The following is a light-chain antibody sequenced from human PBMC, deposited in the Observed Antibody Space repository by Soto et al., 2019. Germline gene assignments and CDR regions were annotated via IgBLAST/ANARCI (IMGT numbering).Light chain of an antibody. V-gene: IGKV1-5*01. Sequence: DIQMTQSPSTLSASVGDRVTXXXXASQSIRSWLAWYQQKPGKAPKLLIYDASSLESGVPSRFSGYGSGTDFILTISSLQPEDFATYYCQQSYTNPKTFGQGTKVDIK. CDR3: QQSYTNPKT. J-gene: IGKJ1*01. CDR2: DAS. CDR1: QSIRSW.